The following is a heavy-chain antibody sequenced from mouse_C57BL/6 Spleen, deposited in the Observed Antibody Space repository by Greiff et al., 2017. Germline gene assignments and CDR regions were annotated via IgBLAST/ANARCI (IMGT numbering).Heavy chain of an antibody. CDR1: GYAFSSYW. D-gene: IGHD1-1*01. CDR2: IYPGDGDT. J-gene: IGHJ2*01. V-gene: IGHV1-80*01. Sequence: VQLVESGAELVKPGASVKISCKASGYAFSSYWMNWVKQRPGKGLEWIGQIYPGDGDTNYNGKFKGKATLTADKSSSTAYMQLSSLTSEDSAVYFCARSLIYYYGSSYDYFDYWGQGTTLTVSS. CDR3: ARSLIYYYGSSYDYFDY.